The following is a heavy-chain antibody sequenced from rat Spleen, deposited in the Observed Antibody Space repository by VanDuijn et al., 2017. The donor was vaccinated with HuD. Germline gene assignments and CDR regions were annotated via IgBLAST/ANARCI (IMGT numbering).Heavy chain of an antibody. J-gene: IGHJ3*01. CDR2: IIYDDSRT. CDR1: GFTFSDYN. D-gene: IGHD1-11*01. CDR3: ARDAYGGYSVGFAY. Sequence: EVQLVESGGGLVQPGRSLKLSCSASGFTFSDYNMAWVRQAPKKGLEWVATIIYDDSRTYYRDSVKGRFTISRDNAKNTLYLQMDSLRSEDTATYYCARDAYGGYSVGFAYWGQGTLVTVSS. V-gene: IGHV5S10*01.